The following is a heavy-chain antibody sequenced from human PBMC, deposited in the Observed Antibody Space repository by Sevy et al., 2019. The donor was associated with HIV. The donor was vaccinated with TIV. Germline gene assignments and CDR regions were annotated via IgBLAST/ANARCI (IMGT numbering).Heavy chain of an antibody. CDR2: IKQDGSEN. CDR3: ARGSDGSGSYLDYYYGMDV. D-gene: IGHD3-10*01. V-gene: IGHV3-7*01. J-gene: IGHJ6*02. Sequence: GGSLRLSCAASGFTFSSYWMSWVRQAPGKGLEWVANIKQDGSENYYVDSVKGRFTISRDNAKNSLYLQMNSLRAEDTAVYYCARGSDGSGSYLDYYYGMDVWGQGTTVTVSS. CDR1: GFTFSSYW.